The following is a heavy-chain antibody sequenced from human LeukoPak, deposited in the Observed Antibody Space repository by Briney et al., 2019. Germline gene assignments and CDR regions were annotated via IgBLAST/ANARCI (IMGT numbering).Heavy chain of an antibody. Sequence: PGGPLRLSCAASGFTVSSNYMNWVRQAPGKGLEWVSIIYSGGSTYYADSVKGRLTISRDNSKNTLYLQMSSLRAEDTAVYFCARGYYGDFEVGFVYWGQGTLVTVSS. CDR1: GFTVSSNY. CDR2: IYSGGST. CDR3: ARGYYGDFEVGFVY. V-gene: IGHV3-66*01. D-gene: IGHD4-17*01. J-gene: IGHJ4*02.